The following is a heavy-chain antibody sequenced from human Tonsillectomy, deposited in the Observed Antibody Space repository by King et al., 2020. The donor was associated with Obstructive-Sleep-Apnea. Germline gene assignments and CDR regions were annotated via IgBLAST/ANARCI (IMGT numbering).Heavy chain of an antibody. CDR1: GGSISSYY. D-gene: IGHD3-10*01. J-gene: IGHJ4*02. CDR3: ARGTGDYYGSGSYYYFDY. V-gene: IGHV4-59*01. Sequence: QLQESGPGLVKPSETLSLTCTVSGGSISSYYWSWIRQPPGKGLEWIGYFYYSGSTNYNPSLKSRVTISVDTSKNQFSLKLSSVTAADTAVYYCARGTGDYYGSGSYYYFDYWGQGTLVTVSS. CDR2: FYYSGST.